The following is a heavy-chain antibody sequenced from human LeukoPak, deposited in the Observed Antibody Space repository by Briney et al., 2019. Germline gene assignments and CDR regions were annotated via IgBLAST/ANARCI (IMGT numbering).Heavy chain of an antibody. J-gene: IGHJ4*02. CDR1: GFSFRSYW. CDR2: VSSDGNTT. V-gene: IGHV3-74*01. Sequence: GGSLRLSCAASGFSFRSYWMHWVRQLPGKGLVWVSRVSSDGNTTGYADSVKGRFTISRDNAKNTLFLQMNSLRAEDTAVYYCVRSGYYFDSSGYYMADYWGQGTLVTVSS. CDR3: VRSGYYFDSSGYYMADY. D-gene: IGHD3-22*01.